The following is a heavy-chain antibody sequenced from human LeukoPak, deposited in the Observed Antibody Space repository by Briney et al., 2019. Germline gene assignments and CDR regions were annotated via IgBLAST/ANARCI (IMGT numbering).Heavy chain of an antibody. J-gene: IGHJ6*03. CDR2: ISAYNGNT. V-gene: IGHV1-18*01. D-gene: IGHD5-12*01. Sequence: ASVKVSCKASGYTFTTSGISWVRQAPGQGLEWMGWISAYNGNTNYAQKPQGRVTMTTDTSTSTAYMELRSLRSDDTAVYYCARDGWGVATTGSGYYYYYMDVWGKGTTVTVSS. CDR3: ARDGWGVATTGSGYYYYYMDV. CDR1: GYTFTTSG.